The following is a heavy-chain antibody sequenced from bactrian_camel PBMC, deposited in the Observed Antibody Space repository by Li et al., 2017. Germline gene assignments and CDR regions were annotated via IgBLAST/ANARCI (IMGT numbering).Heavy chain of an antibody. Sequence: HVQLVESGGGSVQAGGSLRPSCTASKYARCMGWLRQVPGKEREGVAAIDSDGSTNYTDSVKGRFSISVDNAKNTLHLQMNSLKPEDTAMYYCAAVVGCSTAPWLRDPGQRQGPIYWGQGTQVTVS. V-gene: IGHV3S55*01. CDR1: KYARC. D-gene: IGHD7*01. CDR3: AAVVGCSTAPWLRDPGQRQGPIY. J-gene: IGHJ4*01. CDR2: IDSDGST.